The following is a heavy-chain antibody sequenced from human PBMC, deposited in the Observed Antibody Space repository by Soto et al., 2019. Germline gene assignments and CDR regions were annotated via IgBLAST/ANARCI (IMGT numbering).Heavy chain of an antibody. CDR1: GGSISSYY. V-gene: IGHV4-59*08. CDR2: IDYSGST. J-gene: IGHJ3*02. CDR3: ARLVFNDDILTSYYSDAFDI. D-gene: IGHD3-9*01. Sequence: PETLSLTCTVSGGSISSYYWSWIRQPPGKGLEWIGYIDYSGSTNYNPSLKSRVTISIDTSKNQFSLKLSSVTAADTAGYYCARLVFNDDILTSYYSDAFDISGQVTIVTVS.